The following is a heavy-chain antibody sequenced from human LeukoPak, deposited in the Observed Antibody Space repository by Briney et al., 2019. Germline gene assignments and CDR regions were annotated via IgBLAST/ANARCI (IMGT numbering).Heavy chain of an antibody. V-gene: IGHV3-30*03. CDR2: ISYDGNTI. J-gene: IGHJ4*02. CDR3: ARRVAAGTYYFDY. CDR1: GFSFTSYG. D-gene: IGHD6-13*01. Sequence: GGSLRLSCAASGFSFTSYGMHWVRQAPGKGLEWLTVISYDGNTIYYADSVKGRFTISRDNSKNTLYLQTNSLRAEDTAVYYCARRVAAGTYYFDYWGQGTLVTVSS.